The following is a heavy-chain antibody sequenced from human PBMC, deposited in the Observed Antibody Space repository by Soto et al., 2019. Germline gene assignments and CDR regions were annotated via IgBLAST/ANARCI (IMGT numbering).Heavy chain of an antibody. D-gene: IGHD3-16*01. V-gene: IGHV4-59*08. CDR3: TRHVVFVSGGSSFDF. J-gene: IGHJ4*02. CDR1: GGSISGYY. Sequence: QVQLQESGPGLVKPSETLSLTCTVSGGSISGYYWSWIRQPPGKGLEWIGYIYSSGYTNYNPSLSSRLTISIDTSKTHFSLKLNSMTAADTALYYCTRHVVFVSGGSSFDFWGQGTLVTVSS. CDR2: IYSSGYT.